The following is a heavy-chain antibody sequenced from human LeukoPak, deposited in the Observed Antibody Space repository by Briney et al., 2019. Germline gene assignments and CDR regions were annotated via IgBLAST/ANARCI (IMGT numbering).Heavy chain of an antibody. V-gene: IGHV4-34*01. CDR3: ATGQIEGGWYRFDP. CDR2: INHSGST. Sequence: SETLSLTCAVYGGSFSGYYWSWIRQPPGKGLEWIGEINHSGSTNYNPSLKSRVTISVDTSKNQFSLKLSSVTAADTAVYYCATGQIEGGWYRFDPWGQGTLVTGAS. J-gene: IGHJ5*02. CDR1: GGSFSGYY. D-gene: IGHD6-19*01.